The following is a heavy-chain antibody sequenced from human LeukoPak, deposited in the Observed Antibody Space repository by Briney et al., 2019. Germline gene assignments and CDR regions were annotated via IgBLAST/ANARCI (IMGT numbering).Heavy chain of an antibody. CDR3: ARYRAANQDWVEFDP. J-gene: IGHJ5*02. V-gene: IGHV3-66*02. CDR1: GFRVSDYY. Sequence: PGESLRLSCAVSGFRVSDYYMSWVHQAPGKGLEWVGLIRDSGEAFYADFARGRFAISRDESENTLYLQMNSLRIEDTAVYFCARYRAANQDWVEFDPWGQGTPVIVSS. CDR2: IRDSGEA. D-gene: IGHD3/OR15-3a*01.